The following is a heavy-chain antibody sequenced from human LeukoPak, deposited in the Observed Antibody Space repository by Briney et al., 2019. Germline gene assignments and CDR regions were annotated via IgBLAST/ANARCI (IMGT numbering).Heavy chain of an antibody. CDR3: ARFSNDFWSGYYTWGGFDY. CDR2: ISAYNGNT. CDR1: GYTFTSYG. Sequence: ASVKVSCKASGYTFTSYGISWVRQAPGQGLEWMGWISAYNGNTNYAQKLQGRVTMTTDTSTSTAHMELRSLRSDDTAVYYCARFSNDFWSGYYTWGGFDYWGQGTLVTVSS. J-gene: IGHJ4*02. V-gene: IGHV1-18*01. D-gene: IGHD3-3*01.